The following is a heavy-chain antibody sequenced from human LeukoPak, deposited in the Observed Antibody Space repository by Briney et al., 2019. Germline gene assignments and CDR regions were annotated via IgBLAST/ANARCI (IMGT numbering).Heavy chain of an antibody. CDR2: IYTSGST. J-gene: IGHJ6*03. CDR1: GASVSDGNFY. Sequence: SQTLSLTCTVSGASVSDGNFYWSWVRQPAGKGLEWIGRIYTSGSTNYNPSLKSRVTISVDTSKNQFSLKLSSVTAADTAVYYCARARKGYYDSSGSAAPNRVYYYYMDVWGKGTTVTVSS. CDR3: ARARKGYYDSSGSAAPNRVYYYYMDV. D-gene: IGHD3-22*01. V-gene: IGHV4-61*02.